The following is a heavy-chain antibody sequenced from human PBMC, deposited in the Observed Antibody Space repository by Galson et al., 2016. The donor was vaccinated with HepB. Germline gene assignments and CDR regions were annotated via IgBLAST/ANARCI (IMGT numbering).Heavy chain of an antibody. CDR1: GDSVSSNSAG. Sequence: CAISGDSVSSNSAGWNWIRQSPSRGLEWLGRTFYRSNWQNDYAESVKSRITINPDTSKNQFSLQLNSVTPEDTAVYYCARTTDTAIDYWGQGTLVTVSS. V-gene: IGHV6-1*01. J-gene: IGHJ4*02. CDR2: TFYRSNWQN. CDR3: ARTTDTAIDY. D-gene: IGHD5-18*01.